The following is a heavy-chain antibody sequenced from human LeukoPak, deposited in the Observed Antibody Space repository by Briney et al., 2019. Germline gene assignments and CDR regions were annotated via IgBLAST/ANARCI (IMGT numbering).Heavy chain of an antibody. CDR3: AKDAGSSSWYADY. J-gene: IGHJ4*02. Sequence: GGSLRLSCAASGFTFSSYVMHWVRRAPGKGLEWVAVISYDGSNKYYADSVKGRFTISRDNSKNTLYLQMNSLRAEDTAVYYCAKDAGSSSWYADYWGQGTLVTVSS. D-gene: IGHD6-13*01. CDR1: GFTFSSYV. V-gene: IGHV3-30*18. CDR2: ISYDGSNK.